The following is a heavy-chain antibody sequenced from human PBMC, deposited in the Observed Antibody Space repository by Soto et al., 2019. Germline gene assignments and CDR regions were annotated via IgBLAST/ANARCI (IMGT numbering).Heavy chain of an antibody. CDR2: ISSSSTTI. CDR3: ATSFITTIGTTA. CDR1: GFTFSNFG. V-gene: IGHV3-48*01. J-gene: IGHJ4*02. D-gene: IGHD1-1*01. Sequence: EVQLVESGGGLVQPGGSLRLSCEASGFTFSNFGINWFRQAPGKRLEWVSHISSSSTTIYYAESVKGRFTISRDNAKNSLYLQMSSLRGEDTAVYYCATSFITTIGTTAWGQGTLVTVSS.